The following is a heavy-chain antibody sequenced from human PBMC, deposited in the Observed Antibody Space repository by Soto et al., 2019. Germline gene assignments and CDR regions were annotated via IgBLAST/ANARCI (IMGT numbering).Heavy chain of an antibody. J-gene: IGHJ4*02. V-gene: IGHV3-64D*08. CDR1: GFTFSNHP. CDR2: ISGNGVYV. Sequence: PGGSLRLSCSASGFTFSNHPLHWVRQAPGQRLEYVSGISGNGVYVDYAASVNSTFTISRDNSKNTLYLQMTSLTTEDTAIYYCVRDSSYTVTYDYRGQGTLVTVSS. CDR3: VRDSSYTVTYDY. D-gene: IGHD4-17*01.